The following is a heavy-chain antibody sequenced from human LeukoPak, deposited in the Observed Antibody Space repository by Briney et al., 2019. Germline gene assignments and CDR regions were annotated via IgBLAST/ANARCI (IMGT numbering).Heavy chain of an antibody. CDR1: GGSLSSGGYS. V-gene: IGHV4-30-2*01. Sequence: SETLSLTCAVSGGSLSSGGYSWSWLRQPPGKGLEWIGYIYHSGSTYYNPSLKSRVTISVDRSKNQFSLKLSSVTAADTAVYYCARGVSGGVFDYWGQGTLVTVSS. J-gene: IGHJ4*02. D-gene: IGHD3-3*01. CDR3: ARGVSGGVFDY. CDR2: IYHSGST.